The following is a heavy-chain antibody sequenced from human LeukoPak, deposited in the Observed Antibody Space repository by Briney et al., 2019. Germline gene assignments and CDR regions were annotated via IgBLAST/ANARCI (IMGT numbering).Heavy chain of an antibody. Sequence: GGSLRLSCAASGFTFSSYWMSWVRQAPGKGLDWVANIKQDGSEKYYVDSVKGRFTISRDNAKNSLYLQMNSMRAEDTAVYYCARASDIVVVVAEGVDYWGQGTLVTVSS. CDR2: IKQDGSEK. CDR3: ARASDIVVVVAEGVDY. D-gene: IGHD2-15*01. J-gene: IGHJ4*02. CDR1: GFTFSSYW. V-gene: IGHV3-7*01.